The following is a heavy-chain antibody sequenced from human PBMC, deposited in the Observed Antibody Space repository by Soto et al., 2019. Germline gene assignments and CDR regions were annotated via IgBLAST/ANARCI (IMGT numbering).Heavy chain of an antibody. V-gene: IGHV4-30-2*01. Sequence: SETLSLTCTVSGDSITSGNSYSWSWIRQPPGKGLEWIGSISRSGSTSYNPSLKGRVTMSVDKSKNQFSLNLSSVTAADMAVYYCARAVAPYLGTRFDPWGQGTLVPVYS. CDR1: GDSITSGNSYS. CDR2: ISRSGST. CDR3: ARAVAPYLGTRFDP. D-gene: IGHD3-16*01. J-gene: IGHJ5*02.